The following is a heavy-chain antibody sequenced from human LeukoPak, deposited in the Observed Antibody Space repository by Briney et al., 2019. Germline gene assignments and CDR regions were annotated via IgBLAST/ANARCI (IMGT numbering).Heavy chain of an antibody. D-gene: IGHD3-9*01. CDR2: ISGSGGST. CDR1: GFTFGDFA. Sequence: PGGSLRLSCATSGFTFGDFAMSWVRQAPGKGLEWVSAISGSGGSTYYADSVKGRSTISRDNSKNTLYLQMNSLRAEDTAVYYCAKARGDFRYYDIYYFDYWGQGTLVTVSS. J-gene: IGHJ4*02. V-gene: IGHV3-23*01. CDR3: AKARGDFRYYDIYYFDY.